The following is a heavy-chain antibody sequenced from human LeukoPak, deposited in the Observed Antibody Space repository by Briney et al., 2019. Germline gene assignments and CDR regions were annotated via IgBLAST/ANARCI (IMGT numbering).Heavy chain of an antibody. J-gene: IGHJ6*02. Sequence: ASVKVSCKASGYTFTGYYMHWVRQAPGQGLEWMGWINPNSGGTNYAQKFQGRVTMTRDTSISTAYMELSRLRSDDTAVYYCARDARSLYYYGMDVWGQGTTVTVSS. V-gene: IGHV1-2*02. CDR2: INPNSGGT. CDR3: ARDARSLYYYGMDV. CDR1: GYTFTGYY.